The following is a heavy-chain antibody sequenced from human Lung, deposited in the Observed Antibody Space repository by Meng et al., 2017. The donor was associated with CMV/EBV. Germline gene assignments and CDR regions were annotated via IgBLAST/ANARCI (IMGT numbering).Heavy chain of an antibody. J-gene: IGHJ4*02. CDR3: AKGRAVGATTPFDY. Sequence: SCAASGFTFSDYPMSWVRQAPGKGLEWVSSLSSGGSSTYYTDSVKGRFTISRDNSKNTVHLQMNSLRVEDTAVYYCAKGRAVGATTPFDYWGKGTXVTVSS. D-gene: IGHD1-26*01. CDR2: LSSGGSST. CDR1: GFTFSDYP. V-gene: IGHV3-23*01.